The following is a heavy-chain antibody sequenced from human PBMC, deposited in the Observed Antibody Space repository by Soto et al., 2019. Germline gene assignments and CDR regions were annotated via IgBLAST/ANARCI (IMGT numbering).Heavy chain of an antibody. J-gene: IGHJ6*02. D-gene: IGHD3-16*01. Sequence: ASETLSLTFTVSGGSISSYYWNWLRQHPGKGLEWIGYIYYSGSTNYNPSLKSRVTISVDTSKNQFSLKLSSVTAADTAVYYCERAYGGKRNYYYGMDVWGQGTTVTVSS. V-gene: IGHV4-59*01. CDR1: GGSISSYY. CDR2: IYYSGST. CDR3: ERAYGGKRNYYYGMDV.